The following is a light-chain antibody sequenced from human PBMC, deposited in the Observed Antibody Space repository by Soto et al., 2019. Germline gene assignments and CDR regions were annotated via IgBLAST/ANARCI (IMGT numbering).Light chain of an antibody. CDR2: DAS. CDR3: HQYGGSPGT. Sequence: EIVLTQSPGTLSLSPGERATLSCRASQSVSSNYLAWYQQRPGQAPRLLIYDASSRATGVPDRFSGSGSGTDFTLTISWLEPEDFAVYYCHQYGGSPGTLGQGTKVEIK. CDR1: QSVSSNY. V-gene: IGKV3-20*01. J-gene: IGKJ1*01.